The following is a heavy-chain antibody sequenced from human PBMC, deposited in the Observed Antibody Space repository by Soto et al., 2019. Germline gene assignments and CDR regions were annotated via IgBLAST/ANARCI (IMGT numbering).Heavy chain of an antibody. CDR1: GGTFSSYA. CDR3: ARDGFYYDSSERVFDI. Sequence: QVQLVQSGAEVKKPGSSVKVSCKASGGTFSSYAISWVRQAPGQGLEWMGGIIPIFGTANYAQKFQGRVTITADESTRTAYMGLSSLRSEERAVYYCARDGFYYDSSERVFDIWGKGTMVTVSS. V-gene: IGHV1-69*01. J-gene: IGHJ3*02. CDR2: IIPIFGTA. D-gene: IGHD3-22*01.